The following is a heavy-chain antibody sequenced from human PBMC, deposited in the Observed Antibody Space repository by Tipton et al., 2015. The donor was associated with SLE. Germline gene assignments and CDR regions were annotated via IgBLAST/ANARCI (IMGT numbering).Heavy chain of an antibody. CDR3: AKDEMTGDFWSGLFY. J-gene: IGHJ4*02. CDR1: GFTFSNYW. V-gene: IGHV3-30*02. Sequence: SLRLSCAASGFTFSNYWMHWVRQAPGKGLEWVAFIRYDGSNKYYADSVKGRFTISRDNSKNTLYLQMNSLRAEDTAVYYCAKDEMTGDFWSGLFYWGQGTLVTVSS. D-gene: IGHD3-3*01. CDR2: IRYDGSNK.